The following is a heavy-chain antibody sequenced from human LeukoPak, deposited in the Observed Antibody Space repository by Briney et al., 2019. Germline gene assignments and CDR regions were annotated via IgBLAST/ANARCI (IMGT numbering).Heavy chain of an antibody. CDR3: GRGGDQKALDI. D-gene: IGHD3-16*01. CDR1: GFTFRSHG. CDR2: IWYDGSNK. Sequence: GRSLRLSCAASGFTFRSHGMHWVRQAPGKGLEWVAVIWYDGSNKYYAESVRGRFTISRDNSKNTQYLQMDSLRVEDTAVYYWGRGGDQKALDIGGQGKGVPVSS. J-gene: IGHJ3*02. V-gene: IGHV3-33*01.